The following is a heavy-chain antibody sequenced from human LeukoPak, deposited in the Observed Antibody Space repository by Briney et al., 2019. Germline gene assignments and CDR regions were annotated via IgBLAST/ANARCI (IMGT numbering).Heavy chain of an antibody. D-gene: IGHD2-21*02. CDR2: IGSSGSTI. CDR3: ARPTYCGGDCLSVYYFDY. J-gene: IGHJ4*02. CDR1: GFTFSSYE. V-gene: IGHV3-48*03. Sequence: GGSLRLSCAASGFTFSSYEMNWVRQAPGKGLEWVSYIGSSGSTIYYADSVKGRFTISRDNAKNSLYLQMNSLRAEDTAVYYCARPTYCGGDCLSVYYFDYWGQGTLVTVSS.